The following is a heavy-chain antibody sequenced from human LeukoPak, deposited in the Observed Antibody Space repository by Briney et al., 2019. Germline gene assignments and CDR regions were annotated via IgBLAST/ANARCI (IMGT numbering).Heavy chain of an antibody. D-gene: IGHD5-18*01. CDR2: INTNTGNP. V-gene: IGHV7-4-1*02. CDR3: ARSSWIQQSSDF. Sequence: GASVKVSCKASGYSFTTFAMNWVRQAPGQGLEWMGWINTNTGNPTCAQDFTGRFVFSLDTSVTTTFLEISSLKAEDTAIYYCARSSWIQQSSDFWGQGTLVTVSS. CDR1: GYSFTTFA. J-gene: IGHJ4*02.